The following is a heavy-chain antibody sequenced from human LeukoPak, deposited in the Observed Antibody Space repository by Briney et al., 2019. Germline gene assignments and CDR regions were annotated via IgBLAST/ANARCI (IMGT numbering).Heavy chain of an antibody. CDR1: GFTFSNYG. Sequence: GGSLRLSCAASGFTFSNYGVHWVRQAPGKGLEWVAVISYDGSNKYYADSVKGRFTISRDNSNNTLYPQMNSLRAEDTAVYYCAKDYSLSGRRGYFDLWGRGALVTVSS. J-gene: IGHJ2*01. V-gene: IGHV3-30*18. CDR2: ISYDGSNK. D-gene: IGHD3-10*01. CDR3: AKDYSLSGRRGYFDL.